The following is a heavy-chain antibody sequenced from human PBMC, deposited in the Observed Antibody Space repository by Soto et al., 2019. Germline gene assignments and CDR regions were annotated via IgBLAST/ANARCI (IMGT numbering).Heavy chain of an antibody. CDR1: GFTFTSYG. Sequence: QAHLVESGGGVVQPGRSLRLSCAASGFTFTSYGMHWVRQAPSTRLEWVAVISYDGGLQHYADSVKGRFTISRDNSKNMVLLPMNSLRAEDTAVYYCVSDRGYGHASVPYSWGQGTLVSVSS. V-gene: IGHV3-30*03. D-gene: IGHD5-18*01. CDR3: VSDRGYGHASVPYS. J-gene: IGHJ4*02. CDR2: ISYDGGLQ.